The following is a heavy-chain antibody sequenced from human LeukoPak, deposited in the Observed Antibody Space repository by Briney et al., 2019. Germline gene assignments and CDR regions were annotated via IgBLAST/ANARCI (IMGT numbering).Heavy chain of an antibody. J-gene: IGHJ5*02. CDR2: ISGSGGST. CDR1: GFTFSSYA. V-gene: IGHV3-23*01. D-gene: IGHD3-3*01. CDR3: AKPYYDFWSGYYNNWFDP. Sequence: GGSLRLSCAASGFTFSSYAMSWVRQAPGKGLEWVSAISGSGGSTYYADSVKGRFTISRDNSKNTLYLQMNSLRAEDTAVYYCAKPYYDFWSGYYNNWFDPWGQGTLVTVSS.